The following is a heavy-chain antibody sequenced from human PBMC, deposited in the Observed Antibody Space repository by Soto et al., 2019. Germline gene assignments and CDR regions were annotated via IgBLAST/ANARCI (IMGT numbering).Heavy chain of an antibody. J-gene: IGHJ4*02. D-gene: IGHD3-22*01. CDR3: ARDTRSDYYDSSGYYY. CDR2: IIPIFGTA. CDR1: GGTFSSYA. V-gene: IGHV1-69*01. Sequence: QVQLVQSGAEVKKPGSSVKVSCKASGGTFSSYAISWVRQAPGQGLEGMGGIIPIFGTANYAQKFQGRVTITGDESTSTAYMELSSLRSEDTAVYYCARDTRSDYYDSSGYYYWGQGTLVTVSS.